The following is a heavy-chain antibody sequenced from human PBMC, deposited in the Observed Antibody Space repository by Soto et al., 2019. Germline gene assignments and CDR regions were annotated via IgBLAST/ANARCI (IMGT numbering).Heavy chain of an antibody. CDR3: VKGTSTPGVDF. Sequence: PRWSLRLSCAASGFTFINYWMNWVRQAPGKGLEWVANINEDGSERSYVDSVKGRFSISRDNAKNSLLLQMNSLRAEDAAVYYCVKGTSTPGVDFRGRGARVTVS. CDR2: INEDGSER. D-gene: IGHD2-15*01. J-gene: IGHJ4*02. V-gene: IGHV3-7*03. CDR1: GFTFINYW.